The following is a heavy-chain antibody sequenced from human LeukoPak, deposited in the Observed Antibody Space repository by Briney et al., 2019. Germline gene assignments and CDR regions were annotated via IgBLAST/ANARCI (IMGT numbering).Heavy chain of an antibody. CDR2: INHSGST. CDR3: ARGIVGATIGIDY. Sequence: SETLSLTCAVYGGSFSGYYWSWIRQPPGKGLEWIGEINHSGSTNYNPSLKSRVTISVDTSKKQFSLKLSSVTAADTAVYYCARGIVGATIGIDYWGQGTLVTVSS. CDR1: GGSFSGYY. J-gene: IGHJ4*02. V-gene: IGHV4-34*01. D-gene: IGHD1-26*01.